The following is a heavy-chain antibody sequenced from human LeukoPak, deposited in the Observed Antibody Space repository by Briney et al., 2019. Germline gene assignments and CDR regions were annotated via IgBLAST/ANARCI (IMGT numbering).Heavy chain of an antibody. V-gene: IGHV3-30*03. D-gene: IGHD2-2*01. CDR1: GFTFSSDG. J-gene: IGHJ4*02. Sequence: GGSLRLSCAASGFTFSSDGMHWVRQAPGKGLEWVAVISYDGSNKYYADSVKGRFTISRDNSKNTLYLQMNSLRAEDTAVYYCAREDIVVVPAAMVGSLDYWGQGTLVTVSS. CDR3: AREDIVVVPAAMVGSLDY. CDR2: ISYDGSNK.